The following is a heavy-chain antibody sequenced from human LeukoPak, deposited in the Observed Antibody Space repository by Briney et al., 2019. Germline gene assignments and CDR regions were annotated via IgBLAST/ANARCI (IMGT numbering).Heavy chain of an antibody. CDR3: AQDYFASGSYPTA. CDR1: GFAFSSYA. Sequence: GGSLRLSCTASGFAFSSYAMIWVRRTPGKGLEWVSTITDIGGSTYYAESVKGRFTISRDNSKNTLSLQMNSLSAEDTAIYYCAQDYFASGSYPTAWGQGTLVTVSS. D-gene: IGHD3-10*01. J-gene: IGHJ5*02. V-gene: IGHV3-23*01. CDR2: ITDIGGST.